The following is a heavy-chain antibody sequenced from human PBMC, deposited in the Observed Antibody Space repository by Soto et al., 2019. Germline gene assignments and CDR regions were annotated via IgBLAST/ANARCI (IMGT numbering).Heavy chain of an antibody. CDR2: MTYIGIT. CDR1: GASITSSQ. J-gene: IGHJ5*02. Sequence: SLTCVASGASITSSQWSWIRQFPGKGLEWIDYMTYIGITNYTPSLKSRDTPSMDTSQNTLSLKLTSMTAAATPVYYSVRDIDADFTHHFDPWGQGTLVTVSS. V-gene: IGHV4-59*01. CDR3: VRDIDADFTHHFDP. D-gene: IGHD2-21*02.